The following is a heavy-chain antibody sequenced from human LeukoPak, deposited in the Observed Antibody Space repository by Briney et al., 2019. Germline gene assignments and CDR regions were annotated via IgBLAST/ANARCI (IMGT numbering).Heavy chain of an antibody. J-gene: IGHJ4*02. CDR1: GGTFSSYA. V-gene: IGHV1-69*13. CDR2: IIPIFGTA. D-gene: IGHD6-13*01. CDR3: ARNIAAAGTFDY. Sequence: SVTVSCKASGGTFSSYAISWVRQAPGQGLEWMGGIIPIFGTANYAQKFQGRVTITADESTSTAYMELSSLGSEDTAEYYCARNIAAAGTFDYWGQGTLVTVSS.